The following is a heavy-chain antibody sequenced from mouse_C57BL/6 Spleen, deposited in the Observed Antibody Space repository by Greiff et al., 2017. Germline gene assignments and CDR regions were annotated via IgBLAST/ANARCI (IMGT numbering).Heavy chain of an antibody. J-gene: IGHJ1*03. V-gene: IGHV3-5*01. CDR1: GISITTGNYR. CDR2: IYYSGTI. Sequence: EVMLVESGPGLVKPSQTVFLTCTVTGISITTGNYRWSWIRQFPGNKLEWIGYIYYSGTITYNPSLTSRTTITRDTPKNQFFLEMNSLTAEDTATYYCARIYYDYDGYLDVWGTGTTVTVSS. CDR3: ARIYYDYDGYLDV. D-gene: IGHD2-4*01.